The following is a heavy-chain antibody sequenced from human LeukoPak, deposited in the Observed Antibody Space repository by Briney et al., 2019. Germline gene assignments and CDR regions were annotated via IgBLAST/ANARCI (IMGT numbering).Heavy chain of an antibody. CDR1: GGSIRSYY. V-gene: IGHV4-59*08. CDR3: ARHSGIGLDS. D-gene: IGHD3-10*01. CDR2: ISDSGSA. Sequence: PSETLSLTCTVSGGSIRSYYWSWIRQPPGKGLEWIGYISDSGSANYNPSLESRVTISVDTSKNQFSLKLNSVTAADTATYYCARHSGIGLDSWGQGTLVAVSS. J-gene: IGHJ4*02.